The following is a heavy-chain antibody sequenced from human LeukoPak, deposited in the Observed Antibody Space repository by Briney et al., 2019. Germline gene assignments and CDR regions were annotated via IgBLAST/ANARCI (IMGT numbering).Heavy chain of an antibody. Sequence: GGSLRLSCAASGFTFDDYTMHWVRQAPGKGLEWVSLISWDGVTTYYAHSVKGRLTISRDSSKNSLFLQMNSLRTEDTALYYCARDKTGTGIDYWGQGTLVTVSS. J-gene: IGHJ4*02. D-gene: IGHD1-7*01. V-gene: IGHV3-43*01. CDR2: ISWDGVTT. CDR1: GFTFDDYT. CDR3: ARDKTGTGIDY.